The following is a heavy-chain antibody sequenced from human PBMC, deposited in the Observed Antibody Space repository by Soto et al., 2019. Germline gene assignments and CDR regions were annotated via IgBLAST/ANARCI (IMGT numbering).Heavy chain of an antibody. Sequence: PSETLSLTCTVSGGSISSSSYYWGWIRQPPGKGLEWIGSIYYSGSTYYNPSLKSRVTISVDTSKNQFSLKLSSVTAADTAVYYCARHEGRGVAAIKAFDIWGQGTMVTVS. CDR2: IYYSGST. V-gene: IGHV4-39*01. CDR1: GGSISSSSYY. CDR3: ARHEGRGVAAIKAFDI. J-gene: IGHJ3*02. D-gene: IGHD2-15*01.